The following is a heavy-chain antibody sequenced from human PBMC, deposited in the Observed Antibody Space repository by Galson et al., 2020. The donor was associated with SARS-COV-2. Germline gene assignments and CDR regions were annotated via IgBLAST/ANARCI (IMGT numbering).Heavy chain of an antibody. V-gene: IGHV3-30*03. CDR3: ARAGYSSTWTLGDAFDV. CDR1: GFTFSYFV. D-gene: IGHD7-27*01. CDR2: ISTDGNTN. Sequence: SLKISCAASGFTFSYFVMHWVRQAPGKGLEWVAVISTDGNTNYDADSVKGRFTISRANSDNTLYLQMHSLTPEGTAVYFCARAGYSSTWTLGDAFDVWGQGTLVTDSS. J-gene: IGHJ3*01.